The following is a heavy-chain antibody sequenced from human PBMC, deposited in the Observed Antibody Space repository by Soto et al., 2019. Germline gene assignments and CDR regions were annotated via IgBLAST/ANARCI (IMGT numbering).Heavy chain of an antibody. Sequence: QVQLVQSGAEVKKPGSSVKVSCKASGGTFSSYAISWVRQAPGQGLEWMGGIIPIFGTANYAQKFQGRVTITADESTSTAYMELSSLRSEDTAVYYYASTFYGDYSPYYYGMDVWGQGTTVTVSS. J-gene: IGHJ6*02. CDR3: ASTFYGDYSPYYYGMDV. V-gene: IGHV1-69*01. CDR1: GGTFSSYA. CDR2: IIPIFGTA. D-gene: IGHD4-17*01.